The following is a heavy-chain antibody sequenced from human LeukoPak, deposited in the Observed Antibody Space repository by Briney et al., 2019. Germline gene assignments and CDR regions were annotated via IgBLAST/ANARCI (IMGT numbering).Heavy chain of an antibody. J-gene: IGHJ3*02. CDR2: IIPIFGTA. CDR3: ARGRYDILTGYEEGAFDI. D-gene: IGHD3-9*01. V-gene: IGHV1-69*06. CDR1: GGTFSSYA. Sequence: SVKVSCKASGGTFSSYAISWVRQAPGQGLEWMGGIIPIFGTANYAQKFQGRVTITADKSTSTAYMELSSLRSEDTAVYYCARGRYDILTGYEEGAFDIWGQGTMVTVSS.